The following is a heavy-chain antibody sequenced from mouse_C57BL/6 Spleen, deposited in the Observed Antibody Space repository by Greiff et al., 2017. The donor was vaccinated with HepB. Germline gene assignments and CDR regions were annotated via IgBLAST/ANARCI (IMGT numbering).Heavy chain of an antibody. V-gene: IGHV1-54*01. CDR1: GYAFTNYL. CDR2: INPGSGGT. D-gene: IGHD2-5*01. J-gene: IGHJ2*01. Sequence: VQLQQSGAELVRPGTSVKVSCKASGYAFTNYLIEWVKQRPGQGLEWIGVINPGSGGTNYNEKFKGKATLTADKSSSTAYMQLSSLTSEDSAVYFCARGWAYYSNDGYFDYWGQGTTLTVPS. CDR3: ARGWAYYSNDGYFDY.